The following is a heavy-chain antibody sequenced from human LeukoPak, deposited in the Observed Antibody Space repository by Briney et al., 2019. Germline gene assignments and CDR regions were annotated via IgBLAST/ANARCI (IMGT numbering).Heavy chain of an antibody. Sequence: PGGSLRLSCAASGLTFTSYEMSWVRQAPGEGLEWVSYISSSGGTIYYADSVKGRFTISRDNAKNSLYLQMNSRRAEDTAVYYCAELGITMIGGVWGKGTTVTISS. V-gene: IGHV3-48*03. CDR3: AELGITMIGGV. D-gene: IGHD3-10*02. CDR2: ISSSGGTI. J-gene: IGHJ6*04. CDR1: GLTFTSYE.